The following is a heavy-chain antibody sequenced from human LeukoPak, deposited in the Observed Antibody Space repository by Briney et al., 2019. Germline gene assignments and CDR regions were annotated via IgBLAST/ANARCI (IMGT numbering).Heavy chain of an antibody. V-gene: IGHV4-38-2*01. Sequence: SETLSLTCAVSGYSISSGYYCGWIRQPPGKGLEWIGSIYHSGSTYYNPSLKSRVTISVDTSKNQFSLKLSSVTAADTAVYYCARFSSTSWWKYYFDYWGQGTLVTVSS. D-gene: IGHD2-2*01. CDR3: ARFSSTSWWKYYFDY. CDR1: GYSISSGYY. CDR2: IYHSGST. J-gene: IGHJ4*02.